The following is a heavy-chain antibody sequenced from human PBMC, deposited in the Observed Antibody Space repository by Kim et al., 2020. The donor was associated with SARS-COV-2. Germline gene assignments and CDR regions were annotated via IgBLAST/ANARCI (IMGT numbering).Heavy chain of an antibody. J-gene: IGHJ6*02. D-gene: IGHD1-26*01. CDR2: IWYDGSNK. CDR1: GFTFSSYG. V-gene: IGHV3-33*01. Sequence: GGSLRLSCAASGFTFSSYGMHWVRQAPGKGLEWVAVIWYDGSNKYYADSVKGRFTISRDNSKNTLYLQMNSLRAEDTAVYYCARGRRELHYYYYGMDVWGQGTTVTVSS. CDR3: ARGRRELHYYYYGMDV.